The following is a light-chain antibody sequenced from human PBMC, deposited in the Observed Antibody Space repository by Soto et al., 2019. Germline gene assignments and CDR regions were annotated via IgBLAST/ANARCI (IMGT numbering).Light chain of an antibody. CDR3: QQYGTSPWT. CDR1: QSVSGIY. Sequence: EIVLTQSPGTLSLSPGERATLSCRASQSVSGIYLAWYQQKPGQAPRLLIYGASSRATGIPDRFTGSGSGTDFTLTISRLEPEDFAVYYCQQYGTSPWTFGQGTKVEIK. V-gene: IGKV3-20*01. CDR2: GAS. J-gene: IGKJ1*01.